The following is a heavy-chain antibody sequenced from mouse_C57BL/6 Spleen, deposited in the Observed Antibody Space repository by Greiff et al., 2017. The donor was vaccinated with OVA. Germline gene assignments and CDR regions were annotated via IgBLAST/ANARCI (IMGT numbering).Heavy chain of an antibody. CDR3: ARSRLRDWYFDV. V-gene: IGHV5-17*01. Sequence: EVNLVESGGGLVKPGGSLKLSCAASGFTFSDYGMHWVRQAPEKGLEWVAYISSGSSTIYYADTVKGRFTISRDNAKNTLFLQMTSLRSEDTAMYYCARSRLRDWYFDVWGTGTTVTVSS. D-gene: IGHD3-2*02. CDR2: ISSGSSTI. CDR1: GFTFSDYG. J-gene: IGHJ1*03.